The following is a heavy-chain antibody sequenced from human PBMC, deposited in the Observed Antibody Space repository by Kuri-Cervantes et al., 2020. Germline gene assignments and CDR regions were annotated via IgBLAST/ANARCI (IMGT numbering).Heavy chain of an antibody. V-gene: IGHV2-5*02. CDR3: AHSPSHYYHDGSNWFDP. J-gene: IGHJ5*02. D-gene: IGHD3-22*01. Sequence: SGPTLVKPTQTLTLTCTFSGFSLSTSGVGVGWIRQPPGKALEWLALIYWDDDKRYSPSLKSRLTITKDTSKNQVVLTMTNMDPVDTATYYCAHSPSHYYHDGSNWFDPWGQGTLVTVSS. CDR1: GFSLSTSGVG. CDR2: IYWDDDK.